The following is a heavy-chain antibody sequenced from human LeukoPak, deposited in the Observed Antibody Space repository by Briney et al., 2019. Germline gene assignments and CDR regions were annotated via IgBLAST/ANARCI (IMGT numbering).Heavy chain of an antibody. CDR2: ISGSGGST. V-gene: IGHV3-23*01. Sequence: GGSLRLSCAASGFTFSSYAMSWVRQAPGKGLEWVSAISGSGGSTYYADSVKGRFTISRDNSKNTLYLQMNSLRAEDTAVYYCAKPFPGPKVREPLGDYWGQGTLVTVSS. J-gene: IGHJ4*02. CDR3: AKPFPGPKVREPLGDY. D-gene: IGHD3-10*01. CDR1: GFTFSSYA.